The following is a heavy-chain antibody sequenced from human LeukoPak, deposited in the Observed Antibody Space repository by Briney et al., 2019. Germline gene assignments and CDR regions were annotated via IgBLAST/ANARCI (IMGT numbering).Heavy chain of an antibody. Sequence: GGSLRLSCADSGFTFSSSSMSWVRQAPGKGLEWVSGISGSGGSTYYADSVKGRFTISRDNSKNTLYLQMTSLRAEDTAVYYCAKWGIPGTRNFDYWGQGTLVTVSS. CDR1: GFTFSSSS. V-gene: IGHV3-23*01. CDR2: ISGSGGST. D-gene: IGHD1-7*01. CDR3: AKWGIPGTRNFDY. J-gene: IGHJ4*02.